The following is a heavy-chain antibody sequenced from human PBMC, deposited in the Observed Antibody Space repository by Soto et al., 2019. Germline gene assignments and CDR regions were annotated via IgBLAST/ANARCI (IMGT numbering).Heavy chain of an antibody. CDR3: ASTSGSSYDY. V-gene: IGHV3-53*02. CDR2: IYNGGGT. D-gene: IGHD1-26*01. CDR1: GFTVSGYY. J-gene: IGHJ4*02. Sequence: EVQLVETGGGLIQPGGSLRLSCAASGFTVSGYYMSWVRQAPGKGLEWVSVIYNGGGTYYADSLKGRFTTSRDHSKNTLYLQMNSLSAEDTAVYYCASTSGSSYDYWGQGTGVTVSS.